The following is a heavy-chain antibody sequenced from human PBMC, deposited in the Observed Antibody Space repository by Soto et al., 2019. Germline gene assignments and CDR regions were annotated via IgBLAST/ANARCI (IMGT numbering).Heavy chain of an antibody. V-gene: IGHV5-51*01. Sequence: GASLTISCKGSGYSFTSYWIGWVRQMPGKGLEWMGIIYPGDSDTRYSPSFQGQVTISADRSISAAYLQWSSLKASDTAMYYCARRGSANWFDPWGQGTLVAVSS. CDR1: GYSFTSYW. D-gene: IGHD5-12*01. CDR2: IYPGDSDT. CDR3: ARRGSANWFDP. J-gene: IGHJ5*02.